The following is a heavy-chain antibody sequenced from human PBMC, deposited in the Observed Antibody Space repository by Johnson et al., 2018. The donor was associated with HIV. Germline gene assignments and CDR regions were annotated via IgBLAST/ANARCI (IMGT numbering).Heavy chain of an antibody. D-gene: IGHD1-26*01. CDR3: ARVGATAAFDI. CDR2: IKQDGSEK. V-gene: IGHV3-7*05. J-gene: IGHJ3*02. Sequence: VQLVESGGGLVQPGGSLRLSCAASGFTFSSYWMSWVRQAPGKGLEWVANIKQDGSEKYYVDAVKGRFTISRDNAKNSLYLQMNSLRAEDTAVYYCARVGATAAFDIWGQGTMVTVSS. CDR1: GFTFSSYW.